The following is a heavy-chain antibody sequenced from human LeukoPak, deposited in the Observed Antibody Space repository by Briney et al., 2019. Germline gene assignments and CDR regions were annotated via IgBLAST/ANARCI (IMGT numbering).Heavy chain of an antibody. Sequence: PSETLSLTSTVSGGSISSSSYYWGWMRQPPVKGLEWIGSIYYSGSTYYNPSLKSRVTISVDTSKNQFSLKLSSVTAADTALYYCARSDYSSYYMDVWGKGTTVTVSS. CDR2: IYYSGST. CDR1: GGSISSSSYY. J-gene: IGHJ6*03. CDR3: ARSDYSSYYMDV. V-gene: IGHV4-39*01. D-gene: IGHD4-11*01.